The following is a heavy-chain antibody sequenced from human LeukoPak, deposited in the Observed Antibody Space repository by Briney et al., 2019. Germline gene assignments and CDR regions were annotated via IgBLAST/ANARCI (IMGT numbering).Heavy chain of an antibody. CDR1: GFTFSSYG. V-gene: IGHV3-48*04. J-gene: IGHJ4*02. D-gene: IGHD3-22*01. CDR2: MSSSGSAK. Sequence: GRSLRLSCAASGFTFSSYGMNWVRQAPGKGLEWVSYMSSSGSAKYYADSVKGRFIISRDNAKNSLYLQMNSLRAEDMAVYYCARANYYDISGFDYWGQGTLVTVSS. CDR3: ARANYYDISGFDY.